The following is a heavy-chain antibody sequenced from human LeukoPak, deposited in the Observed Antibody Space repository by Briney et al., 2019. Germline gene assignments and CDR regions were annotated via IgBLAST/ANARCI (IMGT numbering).Heavy chain of an antibody. V-gene: IGHV4-39*07. CDR1: GGSISSSSYY. J-gene: IGHJ4*02. Sequence: SETLSPTCTVSGGSISSSSYYWGWIRQPPGKGLEWIGRIYTSGSTNYNPSLKSRVTMSVDTSKNQFSLKLSSVTAADTAVYYCASDYPEGYWGQGTLVTVSS. CDR3: ASDYPEGY. CDR2: IYTSGST.